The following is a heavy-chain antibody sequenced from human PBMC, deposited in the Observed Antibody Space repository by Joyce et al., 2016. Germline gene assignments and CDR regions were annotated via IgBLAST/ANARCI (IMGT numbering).Heavy chain of an antibody. V-gene: IGHV1-46*01. CDR1: GFTFSKYY. CDR2: ISPSGDAA. D-gene: IGHD6-19*01. Sequence: QVHLVQSGAELKGPGDSVTVSCKASGFTFSKYYMHWVRQAPGQGLGWLVVISPSGDAAGYAATVQGRITVTRDTSTTSLYMKLSSLRSEDTAMYFCAKDSDSGWFSPDFWGQGTLVTVSS. CDR3: AKDSDSGWFSPDF. J-gene: IGHJ4*02.